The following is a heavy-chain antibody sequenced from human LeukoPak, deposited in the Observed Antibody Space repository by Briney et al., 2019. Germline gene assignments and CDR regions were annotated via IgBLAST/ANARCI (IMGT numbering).Heavy chain of an antibody. Sequence: ASVKVSCKASGYTFTSYDINWVRQATGQGLEWMGYMNPYSGNTGYAQNFQGRVTLTRNTSISTAYMELSSLRSEDTAVYYCARSKENWNFDYWGQGTLVTVSS. CDR3: ARSKENWNFDY. CDR2: MNPYSGNT. CDR1: GYTFTSYD. V-gene: IGHV1-8*03. J-gene: IGHJ4*02. D-gene: IGHD1-1*01.